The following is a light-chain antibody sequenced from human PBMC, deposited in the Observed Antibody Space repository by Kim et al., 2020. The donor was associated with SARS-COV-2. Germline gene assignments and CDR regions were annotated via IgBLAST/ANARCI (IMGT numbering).Light chain of an antibody. CDR1: QGINSA. CDR2: DAS. J-gene: IGKJ4*01. V-gene: IGKV1-13*02. Sequence: ASIGDRVTISCRASQGINSALAWYQQKPGKAPNLLIYDASSLQSGVPSRFSASGSGTDFTLTINSLQTEDFATYYCQQFNSYPLTFGGGTKVEIK. CDR3: QQFNSYPLT.